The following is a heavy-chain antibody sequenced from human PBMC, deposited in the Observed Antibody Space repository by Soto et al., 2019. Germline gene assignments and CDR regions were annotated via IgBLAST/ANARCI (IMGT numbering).Heavy chain of an antibody. J-gene: IGHJ4*02. D-gene: IGHD6-19*01. V-gene: IGHV4-39*01. CDR2: IYYSGST. CDR1: GGSISSSSYY. Sequence: KPSETLSLTCTVSGGSISSSSYYWGWIRQPPGKGLEWIGSIYYSGSTYYNPSLKSRVTISVDTSKNQFSLKLSSVTAADTAVYYCARLADNIAVAGLDYWGQGTLVTVSS. CDR3: ARLADNIAVAGLDY.